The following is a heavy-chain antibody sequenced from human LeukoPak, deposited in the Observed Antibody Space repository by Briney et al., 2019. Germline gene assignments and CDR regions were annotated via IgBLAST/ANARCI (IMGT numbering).Heavy chain of an antibody. CDR1: GNTLTEIP. D-gene: IGHD3-22*01. V-gene: IGHV1-24*01. J-gene: IGHJ5*02. Sequence: ASVKVSFKVSGNTLTEIPMHWARQAPGKGLEWMGGFDPEDGETIYAQKFQGRVTMTEDTSTDTAYMELSSLRSEDTAVYYCATGGSGYYFNWFDPWGQGTLVTVSS. CDR2: FDPEDGET. CDR3: ATGGSGYYFNWFDP.